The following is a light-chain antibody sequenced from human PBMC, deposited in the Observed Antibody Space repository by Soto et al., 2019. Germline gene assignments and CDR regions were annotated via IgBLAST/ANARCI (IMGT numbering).Light chain of an antibody. J-gene: IGKJ4*01. V-gene: IGKV3-15*01. Sequence: EVVLTQSPATLSVSPGEKATLSCGASQSVGGNLAWYQQKPGQAPRLLIYAASTRATDIPARFSGSGSGTEFSVTISSLQSEDFAVYYCQQDDSWPLPFGGGTKVEIK. CDR2: AAS. CDR1: QSVGGN. CDR3: QQDDSWPLP.